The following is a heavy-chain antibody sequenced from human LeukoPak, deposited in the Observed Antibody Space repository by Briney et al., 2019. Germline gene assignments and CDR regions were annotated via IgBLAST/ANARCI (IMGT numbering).Heavy chain of an antibody. J-gene: IGHJ3*01. D-gene: IGHD2-2*01. Sequence: GGSLRLSCVASGVTFSSYGMHWVRQAPGKGLEWVAFIRYDGSNDYYADSVEGRFTISRDNSKNTLYLQMNSLRPEDTAVYYCAKDRLSSSRRGDAFDVWGQGTMVTVSS. CDR2: IRYDGSND. CDR3: AKDRLSSSRRGDAFDV. V-gene: IGHV3-30*02. CDR1: GVTFSSYG.